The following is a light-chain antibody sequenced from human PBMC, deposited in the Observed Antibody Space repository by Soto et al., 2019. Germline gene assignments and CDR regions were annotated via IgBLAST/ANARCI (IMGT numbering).Light chain of an antibody. CDR2: EVS. Sequence: QSALTQPAFVSGSPGQSITISCTGTSSDVGGYNYVSWYQHPPGKAPKLMISEVSNRPSGVSNRFSGSKSGNTASLTISGLQAEDEADSYCSSYTSTSTRVFGTGTKVTVL. J-gene: IGLJ1*01. CDR1: SSDVGGYNY. CDR3: SSYTSTSTRV. V-gene: IGLV2-14*01.